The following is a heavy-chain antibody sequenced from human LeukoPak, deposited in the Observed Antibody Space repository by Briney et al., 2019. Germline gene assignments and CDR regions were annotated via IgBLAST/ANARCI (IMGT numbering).Heavy chain of an antibody. CDR3: ASSLYDILTGYYYYYGMDV. Sequence: ASVKVSCKASGYTFTSYAMHWVRQAPGQRLEWMGWINAGNGNTKYSQKFQGRVTITRDTSASTAYMELGSLRSEDTAVYYCASSLYDILTGYYYYYGMDVWGKGTTVTVSS. D-gene: IGHD3-9*01. CDR1: GYTFTSYA. J-gene: IGHJ6*04. CDR2: INAGNGNT. V-gene: IGHV1-3*01.